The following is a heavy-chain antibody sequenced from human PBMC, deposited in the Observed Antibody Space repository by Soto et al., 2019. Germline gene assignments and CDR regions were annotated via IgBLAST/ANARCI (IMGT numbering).Heavy chain of an antibody. D-gene: IGHD2-15*01. CDR3: AKTVSIAVVAAPNFDS. CDR1: GFTFSRFD. J-gene: IGHJ4*02. Sequence: EVQLLESGGGLVQPGGSLRLSCAASGFTFSRFDMSWVRQAPGKGLQWVAGISLGGGSTYYTDSVKGRFTISRENSENTLYLQMNSLRGEDTAVYYCAKTVSIAVVAAPNFDSWGQGTLVTVSS. V-gene: IGHV3-23*01. CDR2: ISLGGGST.